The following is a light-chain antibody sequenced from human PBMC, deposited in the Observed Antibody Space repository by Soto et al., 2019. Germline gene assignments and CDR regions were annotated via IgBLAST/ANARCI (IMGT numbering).Light chain of an antibody. CDR1: DIGSKT. CDR2: NDS. Sequence: SSELTQPPSVSVAPGQTATITCGGNDIGSKTVHWYQQRPGQAPVLVIYNDSGRPSDIPEQFSGSTSGNMATLTIARVEAGDEADYYCHVWDSITDRVVFGGGTKLTVL. V-gene: IGLV3-21*02. J-gene: IGLJ2*01. CDR3: HVWDSITDRVV.